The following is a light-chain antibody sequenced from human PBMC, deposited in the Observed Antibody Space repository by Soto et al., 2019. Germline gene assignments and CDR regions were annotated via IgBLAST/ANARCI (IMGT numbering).Light chain of an antibody. J-gene: IGKJ1*01. CDR1: QSVSSY. V-gene: IGKV3-11*01. CDR2: DAS. Sequence: EIVLTQSPATLSLSPGERATLSCRASQSVSSYLGWYQQKPGQAPRLLIYDASSRATGIPGRFSGSGSGTDFNLTISSLEPEDFAVYYCQQRSSWPWTFGQGTKVEIK. CDR3: QQRSSWPWT.